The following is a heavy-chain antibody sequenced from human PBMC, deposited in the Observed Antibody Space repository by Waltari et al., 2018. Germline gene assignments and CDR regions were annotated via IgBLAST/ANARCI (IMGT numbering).Heavy chain of an antibody. D-gene: IGHD3-22*01. V-gene: IGHV3-30*18. J-gene: IGHJ4*02. CDR3: AKGTMIVALDY. Sequence: QVQLVESGGGVVQPGRSLRLSCAASGFTFSSYGMHWVRQAPGKGREWWAVRSYDGSKKHYADSVKVRFTISRDNSKNTLYLQMNSLRAEDTAVYYWAKGTMIVALDYWGQGTLVTVSS. CDR2: RSYDGSKK. CDR1: GFTFSSYG.